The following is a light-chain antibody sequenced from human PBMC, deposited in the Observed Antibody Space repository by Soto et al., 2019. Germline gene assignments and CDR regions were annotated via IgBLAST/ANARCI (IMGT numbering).Light chain of an antibody. CDR1: SSDVGGYNY. Sequence: QSALTQPASVSGSPGQSITISCTGTSSDVGGYNYVSWYQQHPGKAPKLMIYDVSNRPSGVSNRFSGSKSGNTASLTISGLQAEDEADYYCSSYTSSSTLHVLFGGGTKLTVL. V-gene: IGLV2-14*01. J-gene: IGLJ2*01. CDR2: DVS. CDR3: SSYTSSSTLHVL.